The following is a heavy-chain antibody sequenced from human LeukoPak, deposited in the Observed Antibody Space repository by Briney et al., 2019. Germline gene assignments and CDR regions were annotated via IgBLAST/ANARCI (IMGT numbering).Heavy chain of an antibody. J-gene: IGHJ4*02. Sequence: PSETLSLTCAVYGGSFSGYYWSWIRQPPGKGLEWIGEINHSGSTNYNPSLKSRVTISVDTSKNQFSLKLSSVTAADTAVYYCARVNYYGSGSYNDYWAREPWSPSPQ. CDR3: ARVNYYGSGSYNDY. D-gene: IGHD3-10*01. CDR1: GGSFSGYY. CDR2: INHSGST. V-gene: IGHV4-34*01.